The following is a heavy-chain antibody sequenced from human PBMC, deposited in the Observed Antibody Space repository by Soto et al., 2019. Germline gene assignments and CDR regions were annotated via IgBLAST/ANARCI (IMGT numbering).Heavy chain of an antibody. CDR3: ARALRGYSYGLYYYYGMDV. V-gene: IGHV3-21*01. J-gene: IGHJ6*02. Sequence: GGSLRLSCAASGFTFSSYSMNWVRQAPGKGLEWVSSISSSSSYIYYADSVKGRFTISRDNAKNSLHLQMNSLRAEDTAVYYCARALRGYSYGLYYYYGMDVWGQGTTVTVSS. CDR1: GFTFSSYS. D-gene: IGHD5-18*01. CDR2: ISSSSSYI.